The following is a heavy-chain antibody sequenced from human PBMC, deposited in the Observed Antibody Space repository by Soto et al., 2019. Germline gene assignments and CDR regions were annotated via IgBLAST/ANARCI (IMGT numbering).Heavy chain of an antibody. CDR1: GFTFSSYS. CDR2: ISSSSSEK. CDR3: AAWGS. V-gene: IGHV3-21*05. Sequence: VGSLRLSCAASGFTFSSYSMNCVRQAPGKVLEWVANISSSSSEKYYADSVKGRFTISRDNAKNSLYLQMNSLRADDTAVYYCAAWGSWGQGTLVTVSS. D-gene: IGHD1-26*01. J-gene: IGHJ4*02.